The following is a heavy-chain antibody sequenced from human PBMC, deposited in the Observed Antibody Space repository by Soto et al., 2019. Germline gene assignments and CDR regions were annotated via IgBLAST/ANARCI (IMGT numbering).Heavy chain of an antibody. J-gene: IGHJ4*02. CDR3: AKDEYYYSRSGYYIFDS. CDR1: GFTFSAYG. D-gene: IGHD3-22*01. CDR2: ISHDGTNK. V-gene: IGHV3-30*18. Sequence: GESLKISCEVSGFTFSAYGMHWVRQAPGKGLEWVAAISHDGTNKNYGDSVKGRFTIYRDNSKKTLYLQMNSLRPEDTALYYCAKDEYYYSRSGYYIFDSWGQGTLVTVSS.